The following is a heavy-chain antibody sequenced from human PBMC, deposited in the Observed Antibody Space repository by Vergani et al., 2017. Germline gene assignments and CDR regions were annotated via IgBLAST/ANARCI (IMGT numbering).Heavy chain of an antibody. CDR3: ARGGGGSWYYYYYYYGMDV. Sequence: QVQLVQSGAEVKKPGASVKVSCKASGYTFTGYYMHWVRQAPGQGLEWMGWINPNSGGTNYAQKFQGRVTMTRDTSSSTAYMELSRLRSDDTAVYYCARGGGGSWYYYYYYYGMDVWGQGTTVTVSS. CDR1: GYTFTGYY. CDR2: INPNSGGT. V-gene: IGHV1-2*02. D-gene: IGHD6-13*01. J-gene: IGHJ6*02.